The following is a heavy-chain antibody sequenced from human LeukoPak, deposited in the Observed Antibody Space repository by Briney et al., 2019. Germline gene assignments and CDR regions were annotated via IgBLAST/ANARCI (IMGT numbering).Heavy chain of an antibody. V-gene: IGHV4-4*02. D-gene: IGHD3-22*01. J-gene: IGHJ5*02. Sequence: SETLSLTCAVYGGSISSSNWWSWVRQPPGKGLEWIGSIYYSGSTYYNPSLKSRVTISVDTSKNQFSLKLSSVTAADTAVYYCARAGRITMIVLEGWFDPWGQGTLVTVSS. CDR1: GGSISSSNW. CDR3: ARAGRITMIVLEGWFDP. CDR2: IYYSGST.